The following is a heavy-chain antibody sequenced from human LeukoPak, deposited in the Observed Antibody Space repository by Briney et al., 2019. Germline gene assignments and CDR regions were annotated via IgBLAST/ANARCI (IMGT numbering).Heavy chain of an antibody. CDR2: ISSSSSYI. V-gene: IGHV3-21*01. J-gene: IGHJ4*02. D-gene: IGHD6-13*01. CDR3: ARGSSSWYYFDY. Sequence: GGSLRLSCAASGFTFSSYSMNWVRQAPGKGLEWVSFISSSSSYIYYADSVKGRFTISRDNAKNSLYLQMNSLRAEDTAVCYCARGSSSWYYFDYWGQGTLVTVSS. CDR1: GFTFSSYS.